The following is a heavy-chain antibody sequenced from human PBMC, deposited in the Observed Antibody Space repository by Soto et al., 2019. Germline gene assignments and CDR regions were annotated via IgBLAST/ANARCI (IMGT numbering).Heavy chain of an antibody. J-gene: IGHJ6*04. V-gene: IGHV3-48*01. D-gene: IGHD1-1*01. CDR1: GLTLGSSA. Sequence: GRSLRTSCAASGLTLGSSAMNWLRQAPGKGLEWVSYISVSSSAIYYADSVRGRFTIFRVNDKNSLYMQMNSLRAEDTAVYYCAARHGNLPQHVDVWGEGTMVTVSS. CDR2: ISVSSSAI. CDR3: AARHGNLPQHVDV.